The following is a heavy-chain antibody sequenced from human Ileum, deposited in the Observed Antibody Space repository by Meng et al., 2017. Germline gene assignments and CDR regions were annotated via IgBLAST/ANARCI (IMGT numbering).Heavy chain of an antibody. Sequence: EVQLLESGGGFVQPGGSLRLSCTASGFTFSSYGMSWVRQAPGKGLEWVSGLSGNSNTYYAESVMGRFAISRDNYKNTLYLQMNSRKAEDTAVYYCARGIGTHGRYYSDYWGQGTLVTVSS. V-gene: IGHV3-23*03. CDR2: LSGNSNT. D-gene: IGHD3-9*01. CDR3: ARGIGTHGRYYSDY. J-gene: IGHJ4*02. CDR1: GFTFSSYG.